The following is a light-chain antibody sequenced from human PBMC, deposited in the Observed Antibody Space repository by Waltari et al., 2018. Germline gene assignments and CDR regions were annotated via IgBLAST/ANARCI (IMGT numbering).Light chain of an antibody. Sequence: IVLTQSPATLSLSPGERATLSCRASQSVRTYLAWYQHRPGQAPRRLIYHASNRATGVPARFSGSGSGTDFTLTISGLQPEDFAVYYCQERSNWPGGAFGGGTKVEIK. J-gene: IGKJ4*01. V-gene: IGKV3-11*01. CDR1: QSVRTY. CDR3: QERSNWPGGA. CDR2: HAS.